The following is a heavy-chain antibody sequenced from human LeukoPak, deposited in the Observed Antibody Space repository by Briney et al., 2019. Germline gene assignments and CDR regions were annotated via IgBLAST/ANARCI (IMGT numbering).Heavy chain of an antibody. V-gene: IGHV4-59*01. CDR1: GGSISSYY. D-gene: IGHD3-10*01. J-gene: IGHJ3*02. Sequence: TSSETLSLTCTVSGGSISSYYWSWIRQPPGKGLEWIGYIYYSGSTNYNPSLKSRVTISVDTSKNQFSLKLSSVTAADTAVYYCARGVRTMVRGVMVVSAFDIWAKGQWSPSLQ. CDR2: IYYSGST. CDR3: ARGVRTMVRGVMVVSAFDI.